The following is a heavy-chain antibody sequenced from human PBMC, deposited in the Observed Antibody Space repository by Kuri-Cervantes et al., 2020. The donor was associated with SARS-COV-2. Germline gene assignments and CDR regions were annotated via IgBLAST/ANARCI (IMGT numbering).Heavy chain of an antibody. CDR1: GGTFSSYT. CDR2: IIPILGIA. J-gene: IGHJ4*02. CDR3: ARGRGVIISALDY. V-gene: IGHV1-69*02. Sequence: SVKVSCKASGGTFSSYTISWVRQAPGQGLEWMGRIIPILGIANYAQKFQGRVTITADKATSTAYMELSSLRSEDTAVYYCARGRGVIISALDYWGQGTLVTVSS. D-gene: IGHD3-10*01.